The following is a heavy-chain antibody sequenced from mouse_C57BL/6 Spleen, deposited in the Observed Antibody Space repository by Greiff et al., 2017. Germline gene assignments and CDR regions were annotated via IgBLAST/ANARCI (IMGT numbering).Heavy chain of an antibody. CDR2: IYPSDSET. V-gene: IGHV1-61*01. D-gene: IGHD4-1*01. J-gene: IGHJ2*01. Sequence: QVQLQQPGAELVRPGSSVKLSCKASGYTFTSYWMDWVKQRPGQGLEWIGNIYPSDSETHYNQKFKDKATLTVDKSSSTAYMKLSSLTSEDSAVYYGARGAGTIDYWGQGTTLTVSS. CDR1: GYTFTSYW. CDR3: ARGAGTIDY.